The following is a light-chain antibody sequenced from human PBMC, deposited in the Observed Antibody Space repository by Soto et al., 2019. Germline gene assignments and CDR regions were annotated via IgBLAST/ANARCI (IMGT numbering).Light chain of an antibody. V-gene: IGLV1-44*01. J-gene: IGLJ1*01. CDR3: AAWDDSLNGHV. CDR2: TTD. Sequence: QSVLTQPPSVSGTPGQRVTISCSGSSSNIGGNVVNWYQQLPGTAPRLLMYTTDQRPSGVPDRFSGSKSGTSASLAISGLQSEDEADYYCAAWDDSLNGHVFGTGNKVTVL. CDR1: SSNIGGNV.